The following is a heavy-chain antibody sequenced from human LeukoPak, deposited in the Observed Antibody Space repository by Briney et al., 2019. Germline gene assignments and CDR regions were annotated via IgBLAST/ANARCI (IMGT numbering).Heavy chain of an antibody. J-gene: IGHJ6*03. CDR1: GGTFSSYA. D-gene: IGHD6-25*01. CDR2: IIPIFGTA. Sequence: SVKVSCKASGGTFSSYAISWVREAPGQGLEWMGGIIPIFGTANYAQKFQGRVTITTDESTSTAYMELSSLRSEDTAVYYCARESSGFNHYYYMDVWGKGTTVTVSS. V-gene: IGHV1-69*05. CDR3: ARESSGFNHYYYMDV.